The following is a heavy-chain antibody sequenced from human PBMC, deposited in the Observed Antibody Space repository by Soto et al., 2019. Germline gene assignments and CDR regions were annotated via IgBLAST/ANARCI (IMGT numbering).Heavy chain of an antibody. CDR3: VRGDNWNDEASDY. CDR1: GFMFSNHG. J-gene: IGHJ4*02. D-gene: IGHD1-1*01. V-gene: IGHV3-33*01. Sequence: QVQLVESGGDVVQPGRSLRLSCAASGFMFSNHGMHWVRQAPGKGLEWVAVIWSDGNNRYYADSVKGRFTISRDNSKNTVYLQMSSLRVEDTAVYYCVRGDNWNDEASDYWGQGTLVTVSS. CDR2: IWSDGNNR.